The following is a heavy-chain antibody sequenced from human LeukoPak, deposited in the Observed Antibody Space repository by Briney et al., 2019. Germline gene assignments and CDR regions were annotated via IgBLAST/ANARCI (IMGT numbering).Heavy chain of an antibody. CDR3: ARHDGASGY. CDR1: GGSFSGYY. CDR2: INHSGST. V-gene: IGHV4-34*01. J-gene: IGHJ4*02. D-gene: IGHD1-26*01. Sequence: SETLSLTCAVYGGSFSGYYWSWVRQPPGKGLEWIGEINHSGSTNYNPSLKSRVTISVDTSKNQFSLKLSSVTAADAAVHYCARHDGASGYWGQGTLVTVSS.